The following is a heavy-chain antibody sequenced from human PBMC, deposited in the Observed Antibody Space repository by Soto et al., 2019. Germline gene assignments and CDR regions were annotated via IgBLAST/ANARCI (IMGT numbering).Heavy chain of an antibody. D-gene: IGHD6-19*01. J-gene: IGHJ4*02. CDR2: IGPEGDT. V-gene: IGHV3-23*01. CDR3: ARDRQWHDDKFDY. Sequence: GGSLRLSCAASGCSIGTFGMDWVRQAPGKGLEWVSGIGPEGDTFYTDSVEGRFTISRDNSRNTLYLQMNNLRAEDTAIYYCARDRQWHDDKFDYWGQGALVTVS. CDR1: GCSIGTFG.